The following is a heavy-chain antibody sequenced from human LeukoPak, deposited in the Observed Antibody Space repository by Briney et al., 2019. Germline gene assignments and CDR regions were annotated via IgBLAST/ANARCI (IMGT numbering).Heavy chain of an antibody. V-gene: IGHV4-39*01. CDR1: GFTFSRYSMN. J-gene: IGHJ4*02. CDR2: VYYSGST. D-gene: IGHD3-16*01. CDR3: ARQTFPGGVYFDY. Sequence: WGSLTLSCAASGFTFSRYSMNWVRQPPGKGLDRIGSVYYSGSTYYNPTLKRRVTISVDTSKNQFSLKLSSMTAADTAVYYCARQTFPGGVYFDYWGQGTLVTVSS.